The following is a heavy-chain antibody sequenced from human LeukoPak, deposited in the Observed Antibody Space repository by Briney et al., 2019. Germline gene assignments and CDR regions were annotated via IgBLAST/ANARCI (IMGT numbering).Heavy chain of an antibody. D-gene: IGHD1-26*01. CDR1: GFTFSSYS. J-gene: IGHJ4*02. Sequence: GGSLRLSCAASGFTFSSYSMNWVRQAPGKGLEWVSSISSSSSYVYYADSVKGRFTISRDNAKNSLYLQMNSLRAEDTAVYYCASPRYSGRPFDYWGQGTLVTVSS. CDR3: ASPRYSGRPFDY. V-gene: IGHV3-21*01. CDR2: ISSSSSYV.